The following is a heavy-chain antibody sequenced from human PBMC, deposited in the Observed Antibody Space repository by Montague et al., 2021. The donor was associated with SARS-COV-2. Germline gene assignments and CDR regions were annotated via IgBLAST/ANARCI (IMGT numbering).Heavy chain of an antibody. J-gene: IGHJ3*02. CDR1: GASVGSSD. CDR2: FYSVGST. V-gene: IGHV4-59*02. D-gene: IGHD1-14*01. CDR3: ARETMTDDAFDI. Sequence: SETLSLTCTVSGASVGSSDWGWIRQLPGKGLEWIGYFYSVGSTDYYPSLKSRASITRDTSKNQFSLKVRSVTAADTAVYYCARETMTDDAFDIWGQGTMVTVSS.